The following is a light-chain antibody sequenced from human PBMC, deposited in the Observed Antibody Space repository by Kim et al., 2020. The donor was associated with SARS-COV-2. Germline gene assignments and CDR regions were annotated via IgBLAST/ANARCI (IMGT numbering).Light chain of an antibody. CDR1: SSDVGDYEY. V-gene: IGLV2-11*01. CDR3: SSYAGTYTYV. J-gene: IGLJ1*01. Sequence: QSALTQPRSVSGSPGQSVTISCTGTSSDVGDYEYVSWYQQHPGKAPKVIIYNVSKRPSGVPDRFSGSKSGNTASLTISGLRAEDEADYYCSSYAGTYTYVIGTGTKVTVL. CDR2: NVS.